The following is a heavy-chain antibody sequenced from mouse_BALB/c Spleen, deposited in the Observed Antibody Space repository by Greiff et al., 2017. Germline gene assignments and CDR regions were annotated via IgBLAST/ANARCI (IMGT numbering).Heavy chain of an antibody. D-gene: IGHD1-1*02. J-gene: IGHJ4*01. CDR2: INPSNGGT. Sequence: VQLQQSGAELVKPGASVKLSCKASGYTFTSYYMYWVKQRPGQGLEWIGEINPSNGGTNFNEKFKSKATLTVDKSSSTAYMQLSSLTSEDSAVYYCTRGKRAMDYRGQGTSVTVSS. V-gene: IGHV1S81*02. CDR3: TRGKRAMDY. CDR1: GYTFTSYY.